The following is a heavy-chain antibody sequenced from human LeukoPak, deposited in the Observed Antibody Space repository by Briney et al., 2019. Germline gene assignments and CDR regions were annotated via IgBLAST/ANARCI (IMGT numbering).Heavy chain of an antibody. D-gene: IGHD4-17*01. CDR1: GYSITSGYY. V-gene: IGHV4-38-2*02. CDR3: ARDGGADYGDYVWSY. CDR2: IYHSGST. J-gene: IGHJ4*02. Sequence: SETLSLTCTVSGYSITSGYYWGWIRQPPGKGLEWIGSIYHSGSTYYNPSLKSRVTISVDTSKNQFSLKLSSVTAADTAVYYCARDGGADYGDYVWSYWGQGTLVTVSS.